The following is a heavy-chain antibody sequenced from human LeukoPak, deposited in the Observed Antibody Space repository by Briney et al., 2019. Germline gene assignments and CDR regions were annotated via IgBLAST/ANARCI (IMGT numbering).Heavy chain of an antibody. CDR1: GFTVSSNY. J-gene: IGHJ6*02. D-gene: IGHD2-21*02. Sequence: GGSLRLSCAASGFTVSSNYMSWVRQAPGKGLEWVSVIYSGGSTYYADSVKGRFTISRDNSKNTLYLQMNSLRAEDTAVYYCARDIHCGGDCYSGGPDYYGMDVWGQGTTVTASS. V-gene: IGHV3-66*01. CDR3: ARDIHCGGDCYSGGPDYYGMDV. CDR2: IYSGGST.